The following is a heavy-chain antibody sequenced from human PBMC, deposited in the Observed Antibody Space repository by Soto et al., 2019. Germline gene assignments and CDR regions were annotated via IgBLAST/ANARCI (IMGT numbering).Heavy chain of an antibody. D-gene: IGHD2-15*01. CDR1: GFAFSSDS. Sequence: GGSPRLSCAASGFAFSSDSMNWVRQAPGKGLEWVSYISSSSSTIYYADSVKGRFTISRDNAKNSLYLQMNSLRAEDTAVYYCARVEVVATGYYYYYMDVWGKGTTVTVSS. J-gene: IGHJ6*03. CDR2: ISSSSSTI. V-gene: IGHV3-48*01. CDR3: ARVEVVATGYYYYYMDV.